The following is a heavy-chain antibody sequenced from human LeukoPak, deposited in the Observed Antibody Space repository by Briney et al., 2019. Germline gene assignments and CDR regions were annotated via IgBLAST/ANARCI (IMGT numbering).Heavy chain of an antibody. CDR2: ISGYNDNA. V-gene: IGHV1-18*01. CDR3: ARDRGELRVWFDP. CDR1: GYLFSTYG. J-gene: IGHJ5*02. Sequence: ASVKVSCRTSGYLFSTYGISWVRQAPGQGFEWMGWISGYNDNALYAQKFRGRVTMTADTSTSTAYMELNSLRSDDTAVYYCARDRGELRVWFDPWGQGTLVTVSS. D-gene: IGHD1-1*01.